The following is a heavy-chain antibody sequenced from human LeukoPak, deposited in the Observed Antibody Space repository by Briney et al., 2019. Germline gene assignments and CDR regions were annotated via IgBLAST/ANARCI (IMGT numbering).Heavy chain of an antibody. CDR3: AKDLSSSWEGDY. Sequence: GGSLRLSCAASGFTFSSYAMSWVRQAPGKGLEWVSAISGSGGSTYYADSVKGRFTISRDNSKNTLYLQMNSLRVEGTAVYYCAKDLSSSWEGDYWGQGTLVTVSS. J-gene: IGHJ4*02. CDR2: ISGSGGST. V-gene: IGHV3-23*01. CDR1: GFTFSSYA. D-gene: IGHD6-13*01.